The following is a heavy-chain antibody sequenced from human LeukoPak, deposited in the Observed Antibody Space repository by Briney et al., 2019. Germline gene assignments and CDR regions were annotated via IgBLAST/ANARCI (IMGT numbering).Heavy chain of an antibody. CDR2: VIRDGSFT. Sequence: GGSLRLSCAASGCTFRSYWMHWVRQAPGKGLEWVSRVIRDGSFTNYADSVEGRFTISRDNAKNTLYLQMSSLRAEDTAVYFCVRDGDDFNFDYWGQGSLVTVSS. D-gene: IGHD5-24*01. V-gene: IGHV3-74*01. CDR3: VRDGDDFNFDY. J-gene: IGHJ4*02. CDR1: GCTFRSYW.